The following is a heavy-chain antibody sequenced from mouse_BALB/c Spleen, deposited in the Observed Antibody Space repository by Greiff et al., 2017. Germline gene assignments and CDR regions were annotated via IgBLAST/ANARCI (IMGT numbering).Heavy chain of an antibody. J-gene: IGHJ1*01. D-gene: IGHD2-2*01. CDR2: ISSGGST. CDR1: GFTFSSYA. V-gene: IGHV5-6-5*01. Sequence: EVHLVESGGGLVKPGGSLKLSCAASGFTFSSYAMSWVRQTPEKRLEWVASISSGGSTYYPDSVKGRFTISGDNARNILYLQMSSLRSEDTAMYYCARESLYGYDAWYFDVWGAGTTVTVSS. CDR3: ARESLYGYDAWYFDV.